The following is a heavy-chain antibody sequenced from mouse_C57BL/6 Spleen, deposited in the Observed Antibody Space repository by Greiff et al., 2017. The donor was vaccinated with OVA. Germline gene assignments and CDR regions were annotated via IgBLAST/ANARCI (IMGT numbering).Heavy chain of an antibody. V-gene: IGHV2-9-1*01. CDR1: GFSLTSYA. Sequence: VQLVESGPGLVAPSQSLSITCTVSGFSLTSYAISWVRQPPGKGLEWLGVIWTGGGTNYNSALKSRLSISKDNSKSQVFLKMNSLQTDDTARYYCARIYYDYDGWYFDVWGTGTTVTVSS. CDR3: ARIYYDYDGWYFDV. CDR2: IWTGGGT. D-gene: IGHD2-4*01. J-gene: IGHJ1*03.